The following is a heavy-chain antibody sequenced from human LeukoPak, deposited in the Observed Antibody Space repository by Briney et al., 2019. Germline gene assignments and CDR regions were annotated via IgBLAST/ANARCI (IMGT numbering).Heavy chain of an antibody. CDR3: ARLHDYGGKNFDL. CDR1: GGSISDYY. D-gene: IGHD4-23*01. CDR2: IYYIGST. J-gene: IGHJ2*01. Sequence: SATLSLTCTVSGGSISDYYWTWIRQPPGKGLEWIGYIYYIGSTNYNPSFKSRVAISVDTSMKQFSLKMSSVTAADTAVYYCARLHDYGGKNFDLWGRGTLVTVSS. V-gene: IGHV4-59*01.